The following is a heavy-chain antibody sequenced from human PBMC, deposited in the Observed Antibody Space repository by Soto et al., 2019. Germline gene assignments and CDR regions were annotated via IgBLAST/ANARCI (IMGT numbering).Heavy chain of an antibody. D-gene: IGHD3-3*01. CDR3: ARIDDFWSGFDFDI. CDR1: GFSLSNARMG. J-gene: IGHJ3*02. CDR2: IFSNDEK. Sequence: QVTLKESGPVLVKPTETLTLTCTVSGFSLSNARMGVSWIRQPPGKALEWLAHIFSNDEKSYSTSLKSRLTHYNDTSKSQVVLTMTNMDPVDTAAYYCARIDDFWSGFDFDIWGQGTMVTVSS. V-gene: IGHV2-26*01.